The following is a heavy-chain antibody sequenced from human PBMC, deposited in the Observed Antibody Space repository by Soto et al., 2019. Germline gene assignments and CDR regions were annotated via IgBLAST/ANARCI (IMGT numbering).Heavy chain of an antibody. Sequence: QVQLQQSGPGLVKPSQTLSLTCTVSGGSISSGGFYWSWIRQYPGKGLEWIGYIYHSGSTYYNPSLKSRLSMSIDTSKNQFSLKLSSVTAADTALYFGARGGDSYTIFDYWGQGTRVTVSS. D-gene: IGHD5-18*01. V-gene: IGHV4-31*03. CDR2: IYHSGST. CDR1: GGSISSGGFY. J-gene: IGHJ4*02. CDR3: ARGGDSYTIFDY.